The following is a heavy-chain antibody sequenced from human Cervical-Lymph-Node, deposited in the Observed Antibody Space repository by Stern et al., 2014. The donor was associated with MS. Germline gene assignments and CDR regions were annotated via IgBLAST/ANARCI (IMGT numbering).Heavy chain of an antibody. Sequence: QLQLQESGPGLVKPSETLSLTCTISGGSISSSSYYWGWIRQPPGKGLEWIGSVYYSGSTYYNPSLTSRLTISVDTSKTKSSLNLSSVTAADTAVYYCARRRRVVDDAFDIWGQGTMVTVSS. CDR3: ARRRRVVDDAFDI. V-gene: IGHV4-39*01. D-gene: IGHD2-15*01. CDR1: GGSISSSSYY. J-gene: IGHJ3*02. CDR2: VYYSGST.